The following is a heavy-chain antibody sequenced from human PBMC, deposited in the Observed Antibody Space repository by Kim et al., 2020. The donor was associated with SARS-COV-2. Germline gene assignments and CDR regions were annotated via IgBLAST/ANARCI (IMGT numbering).Heavy chain of an antibody. D-gene: IGHD6-19*01. CDR1: GFTFSSYA. CDR3: VKDISSSGWTGGPY. Sequence: GGSLRLSCAASGFTFSSYAMTWVRQAPGKGLEWVSVIRTSGGSTRYADSVKGRFTISRDNSKNTLYLQMNSLRLEDTAVYYCVKDISSSGWTGGPYWGQGTLVTVSS. CDR2: IRTSGGST. V-gene: IGHV3-23*01. J-gene: IGHJ4*02.